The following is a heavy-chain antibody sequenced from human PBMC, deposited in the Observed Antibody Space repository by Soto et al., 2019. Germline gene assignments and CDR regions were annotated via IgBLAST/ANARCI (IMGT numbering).Heavy chain of an antibody. CDR2: IYYSGST. CDR1: GGSISSYY. V-gene: IGHV4-59*08. CDR3: ARQHFEYSSSYNWFDP. Sequence: SETLSLTCTVSGGSISSYYWSWIRQPPGKGLEWIGYIYYSGSTNYNPSLKSRVTISVDTSKNQFSLKLSSVTAADTAVYYCARQHFEYSSSYNWFDPWGQGTLVTVSS. J-gene: IGHJ5*02. D-gene: IGHD6-6*01.